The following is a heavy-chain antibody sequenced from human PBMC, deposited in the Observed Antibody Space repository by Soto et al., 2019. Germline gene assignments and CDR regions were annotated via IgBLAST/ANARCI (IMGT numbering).Heavy chain of an antibody. J-gene: IGHJ6*02. D-gene: IGHD6-13*01. V-gene: IGHV1-69*01. CDR2: IIPIFGAP. CDR3: ARARYSSTWNPSYYYGLDV. Sequence: QVQLAQSGAEVKKPGSSVKVSCKASGGTFGTYAISWVRQAPGQGLEWMGGIIPIFGAPNYAQKFQGTVTITADESTRTAYMELSSLRSEDTAVYYCARARYSSTWNPSYYYGLDVWGQGTTVTVSS. CDR1: GGTFGTYA.